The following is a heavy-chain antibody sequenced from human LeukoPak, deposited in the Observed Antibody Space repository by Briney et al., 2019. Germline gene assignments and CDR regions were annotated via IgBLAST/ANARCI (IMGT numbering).Heavy chain of an antibody. Sequence: GGSLRLSCAASGFTFSSYSMNWVRQAPGKGLEWVSSISSSSSYIYYADSVKGRFTISRDNAKNSLNLQMNSQRAEDTAVYYCARGKGDSYGLFLIDYWGQGTLVTVFS. CDR1: GFTFSSYS. CDR3: ARGKGDSYGLFLIDY. D-gene: IGHD5-18*01. J-gene: IGHJ4*02. V-gene: IGHV3-21*01. CDR2: ISSSSSYI.